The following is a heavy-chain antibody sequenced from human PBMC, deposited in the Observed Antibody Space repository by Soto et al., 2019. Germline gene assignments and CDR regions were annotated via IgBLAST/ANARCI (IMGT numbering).Heavy chain of an antibody. CDR1: GFTFSSYS. V-gene: IGHV3-21*01. CDR3: ARDLRYYDFWSGVDAFDI. CDR2: ISSSSSYI. D-gene: IGHD3-3*01. J-gene: IGHJ3*02. Sequence: GGSLRLSCAASGFTFSSYSMNWVRQAPGKGLEWVSSISSSSSYIYYADSVKGRFTISRDNAKNSLYLQMNSLRAEDTAVYYCARDLRYYDFWSGVDAFDIWGQGTMVTVS.